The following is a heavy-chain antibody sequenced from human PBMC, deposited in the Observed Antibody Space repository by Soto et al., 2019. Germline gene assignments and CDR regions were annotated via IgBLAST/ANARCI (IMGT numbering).Heavy chain of an antibody. J-gene: IGHJ4*02. V-gene: IGHV3-23*01. CDR3: AKAQNFIVVVVAATTHYFDY. CDR2: ISGSGGST. D-gene: IGHD2-15*01. Sequence: GGSLRLSCAASGFTFSSYAMSWVRQAPGKGLEWVSAISGSGGSTYYADSVKGRFTISRDNSKNTLYLQMNSLRAEDTAVYYCAKAQNFIVVVVAATTHYFDYWGQGTLVTVSS. CDR1: GFTFSSYA.